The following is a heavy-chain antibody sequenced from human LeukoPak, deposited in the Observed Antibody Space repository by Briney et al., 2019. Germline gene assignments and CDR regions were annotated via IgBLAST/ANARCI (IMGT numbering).Heavy chain of an antibody. D-gene: IGHD3-22*01. CDR3: ASHKVGIRVIFDY. J-gene: IGHJ4*02. Sequence: GGSLRLSCAASGFTFSDYYMSWLRQAPGKGLEWVSYITNSGATIYYADSVKGRFTISRDNAQNSLYLQMNSLRAEDTAVYYCASHKVGIRVIFDYWGQGTLVTVSS. CDR2: ITNSGATI. CDR1: GFTFSDYY. V-gene: IGHV3-11*04.